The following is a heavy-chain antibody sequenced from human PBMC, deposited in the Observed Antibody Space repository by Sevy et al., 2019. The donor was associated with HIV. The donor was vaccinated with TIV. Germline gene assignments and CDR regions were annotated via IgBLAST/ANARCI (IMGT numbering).Heavy chain of an antibody. J-gene: IGHJ4*02. Sequence: SETLSLTCSVSGGSISSYYWSWIRQPPGKGLEWIEYSGSTNYKSSLKSRVTISVDTSKNQFSLKLGSVTAADTAVYYCARVRYTFGFPVFLDYWGQGTLVTVSS. CDR2: SGST. CDR3: ARVRYTFGFPVFLDY. CDR1: GGSISSYY. V-gene: IGHV4-59*01. D-gene: IGHD5-18*01.